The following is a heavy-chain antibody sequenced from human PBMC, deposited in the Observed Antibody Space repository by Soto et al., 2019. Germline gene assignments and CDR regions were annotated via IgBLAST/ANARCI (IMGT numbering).Heavy chain of an antibody. D-gene: IGHD2-21*02. CDR3: ARGPYCGGDCYSDFDY. CDR1: GGTFSSYA. J-gene: IGHJ4*02. Sequence: VKVSCKASGGTFSSYAISWVRQAPGQGLEWMGGIIPIFGTANYAQKFQGRVTITADKSTSTAYMELSSLRSEDTAVYYCARGPYCGGDCYSDFDYWGQGTLVTVS. CDR2: IIPIFGTA. V-gene: IGHV1-69*06.